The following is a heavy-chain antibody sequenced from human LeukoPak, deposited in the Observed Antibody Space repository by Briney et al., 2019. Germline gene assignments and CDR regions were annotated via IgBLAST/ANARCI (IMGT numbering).Heavy chain of an antibody. CDR1: GGSTSSYY. Sequence: SETLSLTCTVSGGSTSSYYWSRIRQPPGKGLEWIGYISYSENTNYNPSLKSRVNISVDSSKNQFSLKLSSVTAADTAVYYCAGTSKYMAVWGKGTTVTVSS. J-gene: IGHJ6*03. CDR3: AGTSKYMAV. V-gene: IGHV4-59*08. CDR2: ISYSENT.